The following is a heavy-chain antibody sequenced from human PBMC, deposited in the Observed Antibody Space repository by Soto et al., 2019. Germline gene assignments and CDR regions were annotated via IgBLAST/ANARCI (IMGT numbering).Heavy chain of an antibody. V-gene: IGHV4-59*01. CDR2: IYYSGST. J-gene: IGHJ5*02. Sequence: QVQLQESGPGLVKPSETLSLTCTVSGGSISRYYWSWIRQPPGKGLEWIGYIYYSGSTNYNPSLKSRVTMSVDTSKNQFSLKLSSVTAADTAVYYCARENAVSGDWFDPGGQGTLVTVSS. CDR3: ARENAVSGDWFDP. D-gene: IGHD2-8*01. CDR1: GGSISRYY.